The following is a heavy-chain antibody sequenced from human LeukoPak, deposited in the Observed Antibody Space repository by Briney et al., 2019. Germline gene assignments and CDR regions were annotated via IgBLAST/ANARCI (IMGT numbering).Heavy chain of an antibody. D-gene: IGHD2-21*01. V-gene: IGHV3-48*03. Sequence: PGGSLRLSXTASGFSLSAYEVNWVGQSPGKGLEWISYINTGVGTAFYADSVKGRFTISRDDAKNAVYLEMNSLRAEDTAIYYCARETLGCGGDCFDYWGQGALVTVSS. CDR2: INTGVGTA. CDR1: GFSLSAYE. CDR3: ARETLGCGGDCFDY. J-gene: IGHJ4*02.